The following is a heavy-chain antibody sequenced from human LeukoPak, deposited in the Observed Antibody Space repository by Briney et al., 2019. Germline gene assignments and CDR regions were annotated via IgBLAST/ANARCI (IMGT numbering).Heavy chain of an antibody. J-gene: IGHJ4*02. CDR3: ARVIAGSYWRRYYFDY. D-gene: IGHD1-26*01. Sequence: GGSLRLSCAASGFTFSSYWMSWVRQAPGKGLEWVANIKQDGSEKYYVDSVKGRFTISRDNAKSSLYLQMNSLRAEDTAVYYCARVIAGSYWRRYYFDYWGQGTLVTVSS. V-gene: IGHV3-7*01. CDR2: IKQDGSEK. CDR1: GFTFSSYW.